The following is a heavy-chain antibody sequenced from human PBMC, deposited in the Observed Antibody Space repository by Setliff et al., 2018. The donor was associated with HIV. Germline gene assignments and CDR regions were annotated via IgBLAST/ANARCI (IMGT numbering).Heavy chain of an antibody. V-gene: IGHV4-39*07. D-gene: IGHD6-19*01. CDR2: IYYSGST. CDR3: ARDRSSGWSKDWFDT. CDR1: GGSISSGSYF. Sequence: SETLSLTCTVSGGSISSGSYFWTWIRQPAGKGLEWIGSIYYSGSTYYNPSLKSRVTISVDTSKNQFSLKLSSVTAADTAMYHCARDRSSGWSKDWFDTWGQGILVTVSS. J-gene: IGHJ5*02.